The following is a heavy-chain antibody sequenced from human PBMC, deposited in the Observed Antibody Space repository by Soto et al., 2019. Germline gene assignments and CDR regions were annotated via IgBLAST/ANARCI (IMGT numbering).Heavy chain of an antibody. J-gene: IGHJ4*02. D-gene: IGHD1-20*01. V-gene: IGHV4-39*01. Sequence: SETLSLTCAVSGASISGSYYYWAWLRQSPGKGPEWIGSVFYTGFTSYNPSLESRVSVSVDTSKSQFSLKLSAVTAADTAVYYCATSKKGYNWNYFDHWGQGALVTVSS. CDR2: VFYTGFT. CDR3: ATSKKGYNWNYFDH. CDR1: GASISGSYYY.